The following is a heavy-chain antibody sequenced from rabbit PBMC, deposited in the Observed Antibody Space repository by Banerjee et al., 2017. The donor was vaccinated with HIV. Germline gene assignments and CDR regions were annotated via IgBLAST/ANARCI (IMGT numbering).Heavy chain of an antibody. CDR3: ARRIVVAGWYFNL. J-gene: IGHJ4*01. V-gene: IGHV1S47*01. CDR2: IYNGDGST. D-gene: IGHD4-1*01. Sequence: EESGGDLVKPGASLTLTCTASGFSFSSSYYMCWVRQAPGKGPEWIACIYNGDGSTYYASWVNGRFTISRSTSLNTVTLQMTSLTAADTATYFCARRIVVAGWYFNLWGQGTLVTVS. CDR1: GFSFSSSYY.